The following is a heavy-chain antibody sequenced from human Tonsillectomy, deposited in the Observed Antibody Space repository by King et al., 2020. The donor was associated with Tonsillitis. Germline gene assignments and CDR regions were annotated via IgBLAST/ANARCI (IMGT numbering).Heavy chain of an antibody. CDR3: AKDFNKWGYDGSGSDF. V-gene: IGHV3-23*04. D-gene: IGHD3-22*01. CDR1: GFTFSSDS. Sequence: VQLVESGGGLVQPGGALRLSCTASGFTFSSDSMSWVRQAPGKGVEWLLGISGSGVSTYYADSLKGLFAISRDNAKTTLYLETNSLRAEDTAVYYCAKDFNKWGYDGSGSDFWGQGTLVTVSS. CDR2: ISGSGVST. J-gene: IGHJ4*02.